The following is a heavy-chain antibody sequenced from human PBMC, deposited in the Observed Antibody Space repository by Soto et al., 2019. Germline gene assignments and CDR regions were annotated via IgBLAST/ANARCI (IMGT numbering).Heavy chain of an antibody. CDR1: GYTFTGHY. V-gene: IGHV1-2*04. J-gene: IGHJ6*03. Sequence: ASVKVSCKASGYTFTGHYMHWVRQAPGQGLEWMGWINPNSGGTNYAQKFQGWVTMTRDTSISTAYMELSRLRSDDTAVYYCARGRTGTTSGRYYYYYMDVWGKGTTVTVSS. D-gene: IGHD1-1*01. CDR3: ARGRTGTTSGRYYYYYMDV. CDR2: INPNSGGT.